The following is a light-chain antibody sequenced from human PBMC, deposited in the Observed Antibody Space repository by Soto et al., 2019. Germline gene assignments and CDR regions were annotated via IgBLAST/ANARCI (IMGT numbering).Light chain of an antibody. Sequence: DIQMTQSPSSLSASVGDRVTITCQASQDTSTFLNWYHQTPGKAPQLLIYDVSNLQPGVASRFSGSGSGTDFTFTINSLQPEDIGTFYCQQYDKQPVTFGGGTKVDIK. CDR2: DVS. J-gene: IGKJ4*01. CDR3: QQYDKQPVT. V-gene: IGKV1-33*01. CDR1: QDTSTF.